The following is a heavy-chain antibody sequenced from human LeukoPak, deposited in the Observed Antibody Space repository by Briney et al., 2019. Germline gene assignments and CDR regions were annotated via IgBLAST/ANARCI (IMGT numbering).Heavy chain of an antibody. Sequence: SETLSLTCTVSGGSISSYYWSWIRQPAGKGLEWIGRIYTSGSTNYNPSLKSRVTMSIDTSKNQFSLKLSSVTAADTAVYYCARLSSSWYQDWYFDPWGRGTLVTVSS. CDR1: GGSISSYY. CDR3: ARLSSSWYQDWYFDP. D-gene: IGHD6-13*01. CDR2: IYTSGST. J-gene: IGHJ2*01. V-gene: IGHV4-4*07.